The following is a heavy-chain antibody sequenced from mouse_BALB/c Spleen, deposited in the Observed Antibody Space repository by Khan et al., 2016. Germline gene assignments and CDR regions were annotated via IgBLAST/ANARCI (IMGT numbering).Heavy chain of an antibody. Sequence: QVQLKQSGAELMKPGASVKISCKATGYTFSSYWIEWVKQRPGHGLEWIGEILPGSGSTNYNEKFRGKATFTADTSSNTAYMQLSSLTSEVSAVHYYARSDRRGYFDYWGQGTTLTVSS. J-gene: IGHJ2*01. V-gene: IGHV1-9*01. CDR3: ARSDRRGYFDY. CDR1: GYTFSSYW. CDR2: ILPGSGST.